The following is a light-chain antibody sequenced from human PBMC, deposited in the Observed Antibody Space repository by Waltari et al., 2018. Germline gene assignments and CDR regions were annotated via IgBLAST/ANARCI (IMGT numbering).Light chain of an antibody. CDR3: LQRSLWPWT. V-gene: IGKV3-11*01. J-gene: IGKJ1*01. Sequence: IVLTQSPVTLSLSPGERATLSCRASQTVSTYLAWFQQKPGQAPRLLIYDASNRAPGIPARFSGSGSGTDFSLTISSLEPEDFAVYYCLQRSLWPWTFGQGTKVAVK. CDR1: QTVSTY. CDR2: DAS.